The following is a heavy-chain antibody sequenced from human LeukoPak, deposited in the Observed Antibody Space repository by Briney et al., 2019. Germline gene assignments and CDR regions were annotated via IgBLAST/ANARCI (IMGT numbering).Heavy chain of an antibody. Sequence: GGSLRLSCAASGFTFSSYAMSWVRQAPGKGLEWVSAISGSGGSTYYAASVKGRFTTSRDNSKTTLYLQMNSLRAEDTAVYYCARVKAGYYYYMDVWGKGTTVTVSS. CDR2: ISGSGGST. V-gene: IGHV3-23*01. J-gene: IGHJ6*03. CDR1: GFTFSSYA. CDR3: ARVKAGYYYYMDV. D-gene: IGHD3-10*01.